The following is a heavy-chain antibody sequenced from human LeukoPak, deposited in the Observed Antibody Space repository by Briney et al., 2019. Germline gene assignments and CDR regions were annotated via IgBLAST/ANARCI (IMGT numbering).Heavy chain of an antibody. CDR1: GFTFSSYG. J-gene: IGHJ4*02. V-gene: IGHV3-30*18. CDR2: ISYDGSNK. Sequence: GGSLRLSCAASGFTFSSYGMHWVRQAPGKGLEWVAVISYDGSNKYYADSVKGRFTISRDNSKNTLYLQMNSLRAEDTAVYYCAKDVFAAAGPFDYWGQGTLVTVSS. D-gene: IGHD6-13*01. CDR3: AKDVFAAAGPFDY.